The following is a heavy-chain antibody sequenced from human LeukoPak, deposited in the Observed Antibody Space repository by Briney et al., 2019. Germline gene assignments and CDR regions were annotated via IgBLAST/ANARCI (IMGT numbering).Heavy chain of an antibody. Sequence: SETLSLTCAVYGGSFSGYYWSWIRQPPGKGLEWIGYIYYSESTNYNPSLKSRVTISVDTSKNQFSLKLSSVTAADTAVYFCASIYCSSSSCYHVYWGQGTLVTVSS. D-gene: IGHD2-2*01. V-gene: IGHV4-59*01. CDR1: GGSFSGYY. CDR3: ASIYCSSSSCYHVY. CDR2: IYYSEST. J-gene: IGHJ4*02.